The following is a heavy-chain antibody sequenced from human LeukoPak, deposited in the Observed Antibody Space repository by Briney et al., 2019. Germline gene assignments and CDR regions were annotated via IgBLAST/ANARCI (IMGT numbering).Heavy chain of an antibody. CDR3: ARDLMVVAATPGAY. V-gene: IGHV3-7*01. CDR1: GFTFSSYW. CDR2: IKQDGSEK. J-gene: IGHJ4*02. D-gene: IGHD2-15*01. Sequence: PGGSLRLSCAASGFTFSSYWMSWVRQAPGKGLEWVANIKQDGSEKYYVDSVKGRFTISRDNAKNSLYLQMNSLRAEDTAVYHCARDLMVVAATPGAYWGQGTLVTVSS.